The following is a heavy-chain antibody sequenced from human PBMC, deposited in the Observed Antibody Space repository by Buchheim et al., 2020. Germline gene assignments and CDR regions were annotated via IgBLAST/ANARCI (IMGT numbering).Heavy chain of an antibody. D-gene: IGHD3-16*01. Sequence: QVQLKESGGGVVQPGRSLRLSCVATGFTLSQYGMHWVRQAPGKGLEWLAVIWHDGSHKDYADSVKDRFTISRDNSKNTLYLQMNSLRAEDTAVYYCAKLGAGYYYYGMDVWGQGTT. CDR3: AKLGAGYYYYGMDV. CDR1: GFTLSQYG. CDR2: IWHDGSHK. V-gene: IGHV3-33*06. J-gene: IGHJ6*02.